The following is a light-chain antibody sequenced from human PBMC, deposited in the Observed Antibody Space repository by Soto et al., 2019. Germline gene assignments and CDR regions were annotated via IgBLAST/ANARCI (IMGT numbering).Light chain of an antibody. CDR2: KAS. CDR1: QSISVW. Sequence: DIQMTQSPSTLSASVEDRVTITCRASQSISVWLAWYQQKAGKAPNLLIYKASRLESGVPSRYSGSGSETEFTLTISGLQPGDSATYYCQQYNSYSPTFGQGPRWKSN. V-gene: IGKV1-5*03. J-gene: IGKJ1*01. CDR3: QQYNSYSPT.